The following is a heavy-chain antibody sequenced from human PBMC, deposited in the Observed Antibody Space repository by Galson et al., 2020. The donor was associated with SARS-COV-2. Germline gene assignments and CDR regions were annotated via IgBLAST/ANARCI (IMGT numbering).Heavy chain of an antibody. Sequence: TGGSLRLSCVASGFTFSSFEFNWVRQAPGKGLDWVSYISRSGDTIYYADSVKGRFTISRDNAKNLLYLQLNSLRAEDTAVYYCARSGGYLDYWGQGTLVTVSS. D-gene: IGHD3-22*01. J-gene: IGHJ4*02. CDR2: ISRSGDTI. CDR3: ARSGGYLDY. V-gene: IGHV3-48*03. CDR1: GFTFSSFE.